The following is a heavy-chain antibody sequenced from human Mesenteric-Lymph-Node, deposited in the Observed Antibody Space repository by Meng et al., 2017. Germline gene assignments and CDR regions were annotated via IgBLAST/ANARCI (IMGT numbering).Heavy chain of an antibody. CDR2: INLSGST. J-gene: IGHJ6*01. CDR1: VGFLHAYY. V-gene: IGHV4-34*02. CDR3: ARHRLIVVLTGYYHYTGLDV. Sequence: QVRLKPGVTGRLQPSAPLSLPGGFYVGFLHAYYWVSIRQTPGKGLEWIGEINLSGSTNYNPSLKRRVTISIGTSKKQFSLRLSSVTAADTAVYYCARHRLIVVLTGYYHYTGLDVWGQGTTVTVSS. D-gene: IGHD3-22*01.